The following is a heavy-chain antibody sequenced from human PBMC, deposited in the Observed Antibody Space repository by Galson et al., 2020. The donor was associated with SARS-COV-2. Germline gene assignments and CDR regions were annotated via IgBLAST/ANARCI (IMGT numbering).Heavy chain of an antibody. CDR3: ARGQQTELLTPFDF. J-gene: IGHJ4*02. V-gene: IGHV4-30-2*01. CDR1: GGSVSSGAFS. Sequence: SQTLSLTCAASGGSVSSGAFSWSWFRQPPGKGLEWIGYISASANTYYNPSLKSRVSISVDRSKNQFSLNLSSVTAADTAVYYCARGQQTELLTPFDFWGQGTLVTVSS. CDR2: ISASANT. D-gene: IGHD1-26*01.